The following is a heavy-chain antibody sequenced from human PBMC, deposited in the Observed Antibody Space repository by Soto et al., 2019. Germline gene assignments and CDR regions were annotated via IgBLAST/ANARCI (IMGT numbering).Heavy chain of an antibody. CDR1: GGTFSSYA. V-gene: IGHV1-69*01. D-gene: IGHD5-12*01. CDR2: IIPIFGTA. J-gene: IGHJ6*02. Sequence: QVQLVQSGAEVKKPGSSVKVSCKASGGTFSSYAISWVRQAPGQGLEWMGGIIPIFGTANYAQKFQGRVTIAADESTGTAYMELSSLRSEGTAVYYCARGRGDGGYDAQYYCYCGMDVWRQGPTVMVSS. CDR3: ARGRGDGGYDAQYYCYCGMDV.